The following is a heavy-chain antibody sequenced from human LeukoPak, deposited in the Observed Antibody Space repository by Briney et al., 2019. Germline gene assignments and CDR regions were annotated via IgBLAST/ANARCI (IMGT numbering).Heavy chain of an antibody. CDR3: AREGSSSWYSAFDI. V-gene: IGHV3-53*01. Sequence: PGGSLRLSCAASGFTVSNNYLSWVRQAPGKGLEGVSVIYSGGSTYYADSVKGRFTISRDNSKNTLYLQMNSLRAEDTAVYYCAREGSSSWYSAFDIWGQGTMVTVSS. CDR2: IYSGGST. J-gene: IGHJ3*02. D-gene: IGHD6-13*01. CDR1: GFTVSNNY.